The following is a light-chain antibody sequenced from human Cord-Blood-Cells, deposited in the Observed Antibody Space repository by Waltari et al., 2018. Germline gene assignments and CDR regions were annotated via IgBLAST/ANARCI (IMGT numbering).Light chain of an antibody. CDR1: QSISSY. CDR3: QQSYSTPYT. J-gene: IGKJ2*01. CDR2: AAS. V-gene: IGKV1-39*01. Sequence: DIQMTQSHSSLPASVGDRVTITCRASQSISSYLNWYQQKPGKAPKLLIYAASSLQSGVPSRFSGSGSGTDFTLTISSLQPEDFATYYCQQSYSTPYTFGQGTKLEIK.